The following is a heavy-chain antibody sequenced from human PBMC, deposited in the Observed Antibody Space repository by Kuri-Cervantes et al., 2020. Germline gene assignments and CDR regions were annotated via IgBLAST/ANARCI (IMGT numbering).Heavy chain of an antibody. Sequence: LSLTCAASGFTFRDYYMSWIRQAPGKGLEWVSYISSSGSTIYYADSVKGRFTISRDNSKNTLYLQMNSLRAEDTAVYYCAKSSAVCSSTSCSPWWDYYYYMDVWGKGTTVTVSS. J-gene: IGHJ6*03. CDR2: ISSSGSTI. D-gene: IGHD2-2*01. CDR1: GFTFRDYY. CDR3: AKSSAVCSSTSCSPWWDYYYYMDV. V-gene: IGHV3-11*01.